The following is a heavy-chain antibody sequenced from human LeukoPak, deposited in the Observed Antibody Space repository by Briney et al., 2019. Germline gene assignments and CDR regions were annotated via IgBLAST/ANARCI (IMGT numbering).Heavy chain of an antibody. D-gene: IGHD1-1*01. V-gene: IGHV1-2*02. CDR3: ARDFRTHLWTNEIDY. J-gene: IGHJ4*02. Sequence: ASVKVSCKASGYTFTGYYMHWVRQAPGQGLEWMGWINPNSGGTNYAQKFQGRVTMTRDTSISTAYMELSRLRSDDTAVYYCARDFRTHLWTNEIDYWGQGTLVTVSS. CDR2: INPNSGGT. CDR1: GYTFTGYY.